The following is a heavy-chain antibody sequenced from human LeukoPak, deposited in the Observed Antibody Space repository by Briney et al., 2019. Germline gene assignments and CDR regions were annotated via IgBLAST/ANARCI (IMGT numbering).Heavy chain of an antibody. J-gene: IGHJ4*02. CDR2: IYYSGST. D-gene: IGHD4-17*01. CDR3: ARENGDPSPYFDY. V-gene: IGHV4-31*03. CDR1: GGSISSGGYY. Sequence: SETLSLTCTVSGGSISSGGYYWSWIRQHPGKGLEWLGYIYYSGSTYYNPSLKSRVTISVDTSKNQFSLKLSSVTAADTAVYYCARENGDPSPYFDYWGQGTLVTVSS.